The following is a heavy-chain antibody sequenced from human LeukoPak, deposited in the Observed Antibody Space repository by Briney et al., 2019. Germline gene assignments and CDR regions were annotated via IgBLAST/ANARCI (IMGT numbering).Heavy chain of an antibody. CDR3: ARLDGTNLSLGY. D-gene: IGHD7-27*01. J-gene: IGHJ4*02. CDR2: IYYSGST. CDR1: GGSISSYY. V-gene: IGHV4-59*08. Sequence: SETLSLTCTVSGGSISSYYWNWIRQPPGKGLEWIGYIYYSGSTNYNPSLKSRVTISVDTSKNQFSLKLSSVAAADTAVYYCARLDGTNLSLGYWGQGTLVTVSS.